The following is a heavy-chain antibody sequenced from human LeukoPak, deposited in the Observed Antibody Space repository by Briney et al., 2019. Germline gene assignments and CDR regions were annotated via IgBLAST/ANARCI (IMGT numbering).Heavy chain of an antibody. CDR3: ARRPGQQHYFDY. J-gene: IGHJ4*02. V-gene: IGHV4-61*01. CDR2: IYYSGST. Sequence: SETLSLTCTVSGGSVSNGSYYWGWIRQPPGKGLEWIGYIYYSGSTNYSPSLKSRVTISVDTSKNQFSLKLSSVTAADTAVYYCARRPGQQHYFDYWGQGTLVTVSS. D-gene: IGHD6-13*01. CDR1: GGSVSNGSYY.